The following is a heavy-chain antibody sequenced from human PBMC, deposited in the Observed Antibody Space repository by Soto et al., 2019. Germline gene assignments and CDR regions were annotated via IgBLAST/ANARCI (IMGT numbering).Heavy chain of an antibody. D-gene: IGHD3-16*01. CDR2: INENGRIKQ. Sequence: PGGSLRLSCAASGFIFSRSWMHWVRQAPGKGLERVANINENGRIKQYSAGSVRGRFTVSRDNAENSVFLRMNRLKVDDTGVYYCVRGYNDESDDFDYWGQGVLVTVSS. CDR1: GFIFSRSW. V-gene: IGHV3-7*04. CDR3: VRGYNDESDDFDY. J-gene: IGHJ4*02.